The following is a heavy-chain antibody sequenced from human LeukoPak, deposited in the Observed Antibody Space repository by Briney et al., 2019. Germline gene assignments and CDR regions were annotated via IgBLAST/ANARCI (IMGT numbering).Heavy chain of an antibody. J-gene: IGHJ4*02. CDR1: GFTVSSNE. Sequence: PGGSLRLSCAASGFTVSSNEMSWVRQAPGKGLEWVSSISGGSTYYADSRKGRFTISRDNSKNTLHLQMNSLRAEDTAVYYCAKTLHYGHYGRFDYWGQGTLVTVSS. D-gene: IGHD4-17*01. CDR2: ISGGST. V-gene: IGHV3-38-3*01. CDR3: AKTLHYGHYGRFDY.